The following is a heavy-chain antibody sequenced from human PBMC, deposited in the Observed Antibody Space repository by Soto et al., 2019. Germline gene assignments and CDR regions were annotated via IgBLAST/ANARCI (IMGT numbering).Heavy chain of an antibody. V-gene: IGHV3-74*01. J-gene: IGHJ2*01. CDR3: ASLTPLAGYFDL. CDR2: INNDGTAT. CDR1: GFTFTQYW. D-gene: IGHD2-15*01. Sequence: EVQLVESGGGVVQPGGSLRLSCAASGFTFTQYWMHWVRQVPGKGLVWVSRINNDGTATNYADSVKGRFTISRDNAKNTVDPQMNRLRADDTAVYYCASLTPLAGYFDLWGRGTLVTVSS.